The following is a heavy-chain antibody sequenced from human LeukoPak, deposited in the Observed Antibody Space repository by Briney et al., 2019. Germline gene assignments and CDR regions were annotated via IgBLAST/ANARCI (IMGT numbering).Heavy chain of an antibody. Sequence: SETLSLTCTVSGGSISTNYWSWIRQPPGKGLEWIGNIFYSGRNNYNPSLRSRVTMSVDTSKNQFSLSLSSVTAADTAVYFCATGRKLFDHWGQGALVTVSS. CDR2: IFYSGRN. V-gene: IGHV4-59*01. CDR3: ATGRKLFDH. J-gene: IGHJ4*02. CDR1: GGSISTNY.